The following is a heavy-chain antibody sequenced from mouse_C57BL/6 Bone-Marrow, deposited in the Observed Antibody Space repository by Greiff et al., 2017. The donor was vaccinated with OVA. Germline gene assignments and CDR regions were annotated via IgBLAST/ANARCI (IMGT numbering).Heavy chain of an antibody. CDR3: TLYYSNYFY. J-gene: IGHJ2*01. V-gene: IGHV14-4*01. Sequence: QLQQSGAELVRPGASVKLSCTASGFNIKDDYMHWVKQRPEQGLEWIGWIDPENGDTEYASKFQGKATITADTSSNTAYLQLSSLTSEDTAVYYCTLYYSNYFYWGQGTTLTVSS. CDR1: GFNIKDDY. CDR2: IDPENGDT. D-gene: IGHD2-5*01.